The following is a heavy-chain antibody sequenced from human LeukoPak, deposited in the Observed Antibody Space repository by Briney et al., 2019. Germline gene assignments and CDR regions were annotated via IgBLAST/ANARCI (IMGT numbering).Heavy chain of an antibody. Sequence: ASVKVSCKASGYTFTDYYMHWVRQAPGQGLEWVGSFNPYSGASKYAQKFQGRVTMTRDTSISTAYMELSRLRSDDTAVYYCARAALEWLIGFDYWGQGTLVTVSS. V-gene: IGHV1-2*02. CDR2: FNPYSGAS. D-gene: IGHD3-3*01. CDR3: ARAALEWLIGFDY. J-gene: IGHJ4*02. CDR1: GYTFTDYY.